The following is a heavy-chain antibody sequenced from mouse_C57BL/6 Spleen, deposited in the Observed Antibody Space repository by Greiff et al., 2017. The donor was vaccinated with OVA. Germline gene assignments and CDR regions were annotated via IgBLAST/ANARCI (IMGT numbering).Heavy chain of an antibody. Sequence: VQLQQPGAELVKPGASVKLSCKASGYTFTSYWIPWVKQRPGQGLEWIGEIYPSGGSTNYNEKFKSKSTLTVDKSSSTAYMQLSSLTSEDSAVYYCARCGNGRGWDYWGQGTTVTVSS. CDR1: GYTFTSYW. J-gene: IGHJ2*01. D-gene: IGHD1-1*02. CDR3: ARCGNGRGWDY. CDR2: IYPSGGST. V-gene: IGHV1-55*01.